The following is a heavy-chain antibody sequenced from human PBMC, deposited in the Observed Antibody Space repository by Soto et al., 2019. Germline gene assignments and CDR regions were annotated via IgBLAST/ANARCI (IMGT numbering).Heavy chain of an antibody. CDR3: ARSYDSSGYYYYYGMDV. V-gene: IGHV4-31*03. CDR2: IYYSGST. Sequence: QVQLQESGPGLVKPSQTLSLTCTVSGGSISSGGYYWSWIRQHPGKGLEWIGYIYYSGSTYSNPSLKSRVTISVDTSKNQFSLKLSSVTAADTAVYYCARSYDSSGYYYYYGMDVWCQGTTVTVSS. J-gene: IGHJ6*02. CDR1: GGSISSGGYY. D-gene: IGHD3-22*01.